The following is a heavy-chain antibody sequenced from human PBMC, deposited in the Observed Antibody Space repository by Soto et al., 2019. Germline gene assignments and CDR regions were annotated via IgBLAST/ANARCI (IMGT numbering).Heavy chain of an antibody. Sequence: GGSLRLSCAASGFTFSNAWMNWVRQAPGKGLEWVGRIKSKTDGGTTDYAAPVKGRFPISRDDSKNTLYLQMNSLKTEDTAVYYCTTASYYDILTGYTDYYYYGMDVWGQGTTVTVSS. CDR1: GFTFSNAW. D-gene: IGHD3-9*01. CDR3: TTASYYDILTGYTDYYYYGMDV. CDR2: IKSKTDGGTT. J-gene: IGHJ6*02. V-gene: IGHV3-15*07.